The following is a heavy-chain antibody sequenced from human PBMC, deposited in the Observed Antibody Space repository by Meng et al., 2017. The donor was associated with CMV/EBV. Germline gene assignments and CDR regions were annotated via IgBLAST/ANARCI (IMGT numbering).Heavy chain of an antibody. Sequence: ASVKVSCKPSGYTFTGYYMHWVRQAPGQGLEWMGWINPNSGGTNYAQKFQGRVTMTRDTSISTAYMELSRLRSDDTAVYYCARVVETGTTEDAFDIWGQGTMVTVSS. J-gene: IGHJ3*02. V-gene: IGHV1-2*02. CDR2: INPNSGGT. D-gene: IGHD1-1*01. CDR1: GYTFTGYY. CDR3: ARVVETGTTEDAFDI.